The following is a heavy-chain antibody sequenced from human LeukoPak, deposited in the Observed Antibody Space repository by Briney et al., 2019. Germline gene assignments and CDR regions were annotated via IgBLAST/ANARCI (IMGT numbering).Heavy chain of an antibody. CDR1: GFTFGSYA. Sequence: GGSLRLSCAASGFTFGSYAMYWVRQAPGKGLEWVSGISGSGGSTFYADSVKGRFTISRDNSENTVYLQMNSLRADDTAVYYCARVDITVYYYGMDLWGQGTTVTVSS. D-gene: IGHD3/OR15-3a*01. CDR3: ARVDITVYYYGMDL. CDR2: ISGSGGST. V-gene: IGHV3-23*01. J-gene: IGHJ6*02.